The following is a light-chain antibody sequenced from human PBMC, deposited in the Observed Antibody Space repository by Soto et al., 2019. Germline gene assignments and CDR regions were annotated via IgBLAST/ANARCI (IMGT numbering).Light chain of an antibody. CDR3: QQRNNWPFT. Sequence: TVLTQSPATLSLSPGERATLSCKASQSIGNSLGWFQQKPGQAPRLLIDDAFNRATGIPARFTGSGSGSDFTLTISSLEPEDFGGYYCQQRNNWPFTFGGGTKVEIK. V-gene: IGKV3-11*01. CDR1: QSIGNS. J-gene: IGKJ4*01. CDR2: DAF.